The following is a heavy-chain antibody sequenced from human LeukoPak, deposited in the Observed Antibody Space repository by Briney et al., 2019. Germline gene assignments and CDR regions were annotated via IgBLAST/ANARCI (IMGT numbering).Heavy chain of an antibody. CDR3: ARELSAVGRWGAFDM. D-gene: IGHD6-13*01. CDR1: GYTFTDYF. CDR2: INPNSGAT. J-gene: IGHJ3*02. V-gene: IGHV1-2*02. Sequence: ASVKVSCKASGYTFTDYFIHWIRQAPGQGLEWMGWINPNSGATSYARKFQGRVTMTRDTSINTGNMELTGLRFDDTAVYYCARELSAVGRWGAFDMWGQGTMVTVSS.